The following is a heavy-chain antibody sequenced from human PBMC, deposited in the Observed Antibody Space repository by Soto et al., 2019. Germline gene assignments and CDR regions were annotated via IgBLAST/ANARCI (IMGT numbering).Heavy chain of an antibody. CDR1: GGSFSGYY. CDR2: INHSGST. D-gene: IGHD2-2*01. V-gene: IGHV4-34*01. J-gene: IGHJ6*03. Sequence: SETLSLTCAVYGGSFSGYYWSWIRQPPGKGLEWIGEINHSGSTNYNPSLKSRVTISVDTSKNQFSLKLSSVTAADTAVYYCARGGRVPAAMFHYYYYYMDVWGKGTTVTVSS. CDR3: ARGGRVPAAMFHYYYYYMDV.